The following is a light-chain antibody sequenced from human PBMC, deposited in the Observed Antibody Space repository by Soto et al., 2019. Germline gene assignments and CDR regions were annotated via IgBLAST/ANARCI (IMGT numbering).Light chain of an antibody. CDR2: AAS. CDR1: QGISSY. Sequence: IQLTQSPSSLSASVGDRVTITCRASQGISSYLAWYQQKPGKAPKLLIYAASTLQSGVPSRFSGSGSGTDFTLTISSLQPEDFGTYYCQQLNTYPLTVGGGTKVEIK. V-gene: IGKV1-9*01. J-gene: IGKJ4*01. CDR3: QQLNTYPLT.